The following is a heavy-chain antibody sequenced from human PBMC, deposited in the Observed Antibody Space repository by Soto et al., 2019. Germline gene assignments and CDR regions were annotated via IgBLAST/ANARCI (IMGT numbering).Heavy chain of an antibody. J-gene: IGHJ4*02. V-gene: IGHV3-30*18. CDR3: AKGFSGAYSNSEY. CDR1: GFTFRNYG. D-gene: IGHD1-26*01. Sequence: QVQLVESGGGVVQPGRSLRLSCAASGFTFRNYGMHWVRQAAGKGLEWVAGLSHDGVTKYYSDSVKGRFSISRDESRNTLFLQMNSLRPEDTAMYYCAKGFSGAYSNSEYWGQGTLVTVSS. CDR2: LSHDGVTK.